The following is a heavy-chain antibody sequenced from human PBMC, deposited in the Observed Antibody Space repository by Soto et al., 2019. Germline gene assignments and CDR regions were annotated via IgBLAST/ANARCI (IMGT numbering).Heavy chain of an antibody. CDR3: TQVYYIYYYGMDV. V-gene: IGHV3-73*01. CDR1: GFTFSGSA. D-gene: IGHD1-26*01. J-gene: IGHJ6*02. CDR2: IRSKANSYAT. Sequence: GGSLRLSCAASGFTFSGSAMHWVRQASGKGLEWVGRIRSKANSYATAYAASVKGRFTISRDDSKNTAYLQMNSLKTEDTAVYYCTQVYYIYYYGMDVWGQGTTVTVSS.